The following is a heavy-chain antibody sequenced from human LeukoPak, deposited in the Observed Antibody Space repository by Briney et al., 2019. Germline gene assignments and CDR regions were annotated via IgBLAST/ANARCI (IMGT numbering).Heavy chain of an antibody. CDR1: GYTFTGYY. J-gene: IGHJ5*02. Sequence: ASVKVSCKASGYTFTGYYMHWVRQAPGQGLEWMGWINPNSGGTNYAQKFQGRVTMTRDTSISTAYMELSRLRSDDTAVYYCARGPKYYYDSSGYYFLSGVGFDPWGQGTLVTVSS. CDR2: INPNSGGT. V-gene: IGHV1-2*02. D-gene: IGHD3-22*01. CDR3: ARGPKYYYDSSGYYFLSGVGFDP.